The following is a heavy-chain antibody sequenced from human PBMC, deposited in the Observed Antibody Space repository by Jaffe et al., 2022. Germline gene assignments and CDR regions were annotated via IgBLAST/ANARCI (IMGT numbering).Heavy chain of an antibody. CDR3: ARLGEMVRGAGSFDYYYYMDV. D-gene: IGHD3-10*01. Sequence: QVQLQESGPGLVKPSETLSLTCAVSGYSISSGYYWGWIRQPPGKGLEWIGSIYHSGSTYYNPSLKSRVTISVDTSKNQFSLKLSSVTAADTAVYYCARLGEMVRGAGSFDYYYYMDVWGKGTTVTVSS. V-gene: IGHV4-38-2*01. CDR1: GYSISSGYY. CDR2: IYHSGST. J-gene: IGHJ6*03.